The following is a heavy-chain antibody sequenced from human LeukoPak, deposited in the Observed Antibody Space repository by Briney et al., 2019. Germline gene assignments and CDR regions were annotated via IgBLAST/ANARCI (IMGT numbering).Heavy chain of an antibody. CDR1: GGTFSSYA. J-gene: IGHJ6*03. CDR3: ARVGAAAGTGLYYYYYYMDV. Sequence: ASVKVSCKASGGTFSSYAISWVRQAPGQGLEWMGRIIPIFGTANYAQKFQGRVTITTDESTSTAYMELSSLRSEDTAVYYCARVGAAAGTGLYYYYYYMDVWGQGTMVTVSS. D-gene: IGHD6-13*01. V-gene: IGHV1-69*05. CDR2: IIPIFGTA.